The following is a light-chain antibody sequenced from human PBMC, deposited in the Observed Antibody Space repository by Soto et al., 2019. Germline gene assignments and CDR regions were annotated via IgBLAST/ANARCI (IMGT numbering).Light chain of an antibody. V-gene: IGKV3D-15*01. CDR1: QSVSSS. Sequence: EIVMTQSPATLSVSPGERATLSCRASQSVSSSLAWYQHKPGQAPRLLIYGASIRATGIPGRCSGSGSGTEFTLTISSLQSEDFAAYYCQQYSNRYTFGQGTKLEIK. CDR3: QQYSNRYT. CDR2: GAS. J-gene: IGKJ2*01.